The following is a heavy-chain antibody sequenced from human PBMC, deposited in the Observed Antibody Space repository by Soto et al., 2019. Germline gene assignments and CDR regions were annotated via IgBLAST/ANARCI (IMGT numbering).Heavy chain of an antibody. V-gene: IGHV1-69*01. CDR1: GGTFSSYA. CDR3: ARDREMATISYYYYYGMDV. D-gene: IGHD5-12*01. Sequence: QVQLVQSGAEVKKPGSSVKVSCKASGGTFSSYAISWVRQAPGQGLEWMGGIIPILGTANYAQKFQGRVTITADESTSTAYMELSSLRSEDTAVYYCARDREMATISYYYYYGMDVWGQGTTVTVSS. CDR2: IIPILGTA. J-gene: IGHJ6*02.